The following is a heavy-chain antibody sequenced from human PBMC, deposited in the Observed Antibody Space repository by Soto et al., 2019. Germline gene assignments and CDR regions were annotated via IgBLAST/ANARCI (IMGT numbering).Heavy chain of an antibody. CDR1: GFTFSSYG. D-gene: IGHD3-16*02. J-gene: IGHJ4*02. CDR3: AKEFAITFGGVIDHYFDY. V-gene: IGHV3-30*18. CDR2: ISYDGSNK. Sequence: PGGSLRLSCAASGFTFSSYGMHWVRQAPGKGLEWVAVISYDGSNKYYADSVKGRFTISRDNSKNTLYLQMNSLRAEDTAVYYCAKEFAITFGGVIDHYFDYWGQGTLVTVSS.